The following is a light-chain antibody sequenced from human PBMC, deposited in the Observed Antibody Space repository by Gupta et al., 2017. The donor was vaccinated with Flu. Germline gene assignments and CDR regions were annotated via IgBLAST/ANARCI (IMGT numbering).Light chain of an antibody. J-gene: IGLJ2*01. V-gene: IGLV2-14*03. CDR3: SSDTTISPRI. Sequence: SIVISCSGTLSDVDGYNFVSWHQQHPGKAPKLIIYEVSRRPSGVSSRFSGSIAGNTASLTISGLQAEDEADYYCSSDTTISPRIFGGGTKVTVL. CDR2: EVS. CDR1: LSDVDGYNF.